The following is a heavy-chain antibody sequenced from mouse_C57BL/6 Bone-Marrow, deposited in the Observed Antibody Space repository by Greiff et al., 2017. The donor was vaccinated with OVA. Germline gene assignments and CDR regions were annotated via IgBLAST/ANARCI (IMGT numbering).Heavy chain of an antibody. CDR3: AREVAGY. D-gene: IGHD1-1*02. J-gene: IGHJ2*01. Sequence: VKLVESGAELARPGASVKLSCKASGYTFTSYGISWVKQRTGQGLEWIGEIYPRSGNTYYNEKFKGKATLTADKSSSTAYMELRSLTSEDSAVYFCAREVAGYWGQGTTLTVSS. V-gene: IGHV1-81*01. CDR1: GYTFTSYG. CDR2: IYPRSGNT.